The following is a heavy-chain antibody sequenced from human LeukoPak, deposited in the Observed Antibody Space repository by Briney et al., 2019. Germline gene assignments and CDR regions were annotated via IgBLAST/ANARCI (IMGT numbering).Heavy chain of an antibody. V-gene: IGHV3-20*01. D-gene: IGHD3-10*01. CDR2: IRSGGST. J-gene: IGHJ4*02. CDR1: GFTFDDYG. CDR3: ARRRRGGSGSYEGYYFDY. Sequence: GGSLRLSCAASGFTFDDYGMSWVRQAPGKGLEWVSGIRSGGSTGYADSVKGRFTIPRDNAKNSLYLQMNSLRAEDTALYHCARRRRGGSGSYEGYYFDYWGQGTLVTVSS.